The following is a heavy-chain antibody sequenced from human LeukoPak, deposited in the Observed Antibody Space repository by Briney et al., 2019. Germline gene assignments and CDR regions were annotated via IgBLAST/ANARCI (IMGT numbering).Heavy chain of an antibody. Sequence: ASVKVSCKASGYTFTSYGISWVRQAPGQGVEWMGWISAYNGNTNYAQKLQGRVTMTTDTSTSTAYMELRSLRSDDTAVYYCARVVGGYDSSSYYVLRGDEYYFDYWGQGTLVTVSS. J-gene: IGHJ4*02. D-gene: IGHD3-22*01. V-gene: IGHV1-18*01. CDR1: GYTFTSYG. CDR2: ISAYNGNT. CDR3: ARVVGGYDSSSYYVLRGDEYYFDY.